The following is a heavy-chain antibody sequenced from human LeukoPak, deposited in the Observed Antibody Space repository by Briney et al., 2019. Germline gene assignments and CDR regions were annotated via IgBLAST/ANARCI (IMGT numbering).Heavy chain of an antibody. CDR2: IYYSGRT. J-gene: IGHJ1*01. D-gene: IGHD3-22*01. Sequence: PLETLSLTCSVSGDSVSRSDSYWDWIRQPPGKGLEWIGTIYYSGRTYYSPSLKSRVTMSVDPSNNQFSLNLRSVTAADTAVYYCARRRYYDGSGYLEWGQGTLLGVSS. CDR3: ARRRYYDGSGYLE. CDR1: GDSVSRSDSY. V-gene: IGHV4-39*01.